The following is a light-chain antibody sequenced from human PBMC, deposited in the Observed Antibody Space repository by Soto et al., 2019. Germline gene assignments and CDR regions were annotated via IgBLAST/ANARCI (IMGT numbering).Light chain of an antibody. CDR2: EVT. CDR1: SSDVGSYNF. V-gene: IGLV2-23*02. Sequence: QSVLTQPASVSGSPGQSITISCTGTSSDVGSYNFVSWYQQHPGKAPKLMIYEVTKRPSGVSNRFSGSKSGNTASLTISGLQAEDEAAYYCCSYTSSTTFVFGGGTKLTVL. CDR3: CSYTSSTTFV. J-gene: IGLJ2*01.